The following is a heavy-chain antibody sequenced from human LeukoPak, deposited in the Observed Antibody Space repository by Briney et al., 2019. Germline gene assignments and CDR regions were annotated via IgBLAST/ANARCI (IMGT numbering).Heavy chain of an antibody. V-gene: IGHV4-31*11. CDR2: IYYSGST. D-gene: IGHD3-10*01. Sequence: SETLSLTCAVYGGSFSGYYWSWIRQHPGKGLEWIGYIYYSGSTYYNPSLKSRVIISVDTSKNQFSLKLSSVTAADTAVYYCARDPGRGGNFDYWGQGTLVTVSS. CDR1: GGSFSGYY. J-gene: IGHJ4*02. CDR3: ARDPGRGGNFDY.